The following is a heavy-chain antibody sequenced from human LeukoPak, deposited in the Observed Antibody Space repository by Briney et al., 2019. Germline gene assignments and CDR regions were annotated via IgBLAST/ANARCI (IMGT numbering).Heavy chain of an antibody. CDR2: IYTSGST. CDR3: ARDLSGYGSGSYPFDY. V-gene: IGHV4-4*07. J-gene: IGHJ4*02. CDR1: GGSISSYY. Sequence: KTSETLSLTCTVSGGSISSYYWSWIRRPAGKGLEWIGRIYTSGSTNYNPSLKSRVTMSVDTSKNQFSLKLSSVTAADTAVYYCARDLSGYGSGSYPFDYWGQGTLVTVSS. D-gene: IGHD3-10*01.